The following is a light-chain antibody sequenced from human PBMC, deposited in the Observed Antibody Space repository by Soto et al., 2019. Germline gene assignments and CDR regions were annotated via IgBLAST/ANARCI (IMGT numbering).Light chain of an antibody. J-gene: IGKJ1*01. CDR1: QSVRSN. V-gene: IGKV3-15*01. CDR3: QQYDNWRT. Sequence: IVVKQSPATVSVSTGERATLSCRASQSVRSNLAWYQQKPGQAPRLLIYDASTRATGIPARISGSGSGTEFTLTISSLQSEDFAVYYCQQYDNWRTFGQGTKVEI. CDR2: DAS.